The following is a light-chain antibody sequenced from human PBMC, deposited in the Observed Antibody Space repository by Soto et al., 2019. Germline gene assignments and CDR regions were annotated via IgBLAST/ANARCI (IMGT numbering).Light chain of an antibody. Sequence: DIQLTQSPSFLSASVEDRVTISCRASYDISSSLAWYQQEPGKPPKLLIYDSSTLQTGVPSRFTGSGSGRKVTLTISGLQFGDFATYCCQQLSHYQYTFGQGTKLEI. CDR2: DSS. CDR1: YDISSS. V-gene: IGKV1-9*01. J-gene: IGKJ2*01. CDR3: QQLSHYQYT.